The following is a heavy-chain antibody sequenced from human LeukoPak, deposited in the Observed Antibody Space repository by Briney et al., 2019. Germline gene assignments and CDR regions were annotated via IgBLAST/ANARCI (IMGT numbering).Heavy chain of an antibody. D-gene: IGHD1-26*01. CDR3: ARSGSPHWGFDY. CDR1: GFTFSSYA. Sequence: GGSLRLSCAASGFTFSSYAMHWVRQAPGKGLEYVSAISSNGGSTYYANSVKGRFTISRDNSKNTLYLQMGSLRAEDMAVYYCARSGSPHWGFDYWGQGTLVTVSS. V-gene: IGHV3-64*01. J-gene: IGHJ4*02. CDR2: ISSNGGST.